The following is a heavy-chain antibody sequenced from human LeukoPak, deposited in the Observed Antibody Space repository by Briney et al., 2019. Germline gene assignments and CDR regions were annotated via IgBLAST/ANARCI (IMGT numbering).Heavy chain of an antibody. CDR3: ARHGAPGSLAP. Sequence: SETLSLTCTVSGGSISSSSYYWGWIRQPPGKGLEWIGSIYYSGSTYYNPSLKSRVTISVDASKNQFSLKLSSVTAADTAVYYCARHGAPGSLAPWGQGTLVTVSP. V-gene: IGHV4-39*01. CDR2: IYYSGST. D-gene: IGHD1-14*01. CDR1: GGSISSSSYY. J-gene: IGHJ5*02.